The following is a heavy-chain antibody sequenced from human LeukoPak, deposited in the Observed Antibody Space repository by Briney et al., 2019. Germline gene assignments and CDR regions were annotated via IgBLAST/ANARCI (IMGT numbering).Heavy chain of an antibody. CDR1: GFTFSNFG. V-gene: IGHV3-30*15. CDR2: ISYDGSEK. J-gene: IGHJ4*02. CDR3: ARDLGGPDY. D-gene: IGHD3-16*01. Sequence: PGGSMRLSCAASGFTFSNFGMQWVRQAPGKGLEWVAIISYDGSEKYYADSVKGRFTISRDNSKNTLYLQMSSLRTNDTAVYFCARDLGGPDYWGRGTLATVSS.